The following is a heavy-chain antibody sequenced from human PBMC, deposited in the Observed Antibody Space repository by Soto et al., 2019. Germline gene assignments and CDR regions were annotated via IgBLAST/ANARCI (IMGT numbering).Heavy chain of an antibody. CDR2: NSDGSST. D-gene: IGHD2-15*01. CDR3: ARTVRYCSGGSCGAFDI. Sequence: GGSLRLSCAASGFTFSSYAMSWVRQAPGKGLGWVSANSDGSSTSYADSVKGRFTISRDNAKNTLYLQMNSLRAEDTAVYYCARTVRYCSGGSCGAFDIWGQGTMVTVSS. V-gene: IGHV3-74*01. CDR1: GFTFSSYA. J-gene: IGHJ3*02.